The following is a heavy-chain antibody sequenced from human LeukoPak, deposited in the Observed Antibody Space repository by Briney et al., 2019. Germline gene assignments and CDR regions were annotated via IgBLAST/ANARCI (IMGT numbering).Heavy chain of an antibody. Sequence: ASVKVSCKAPGGNFSSYSITWVRQAPGQGLAWMGGVAPLLETTNYAPKFRGRMTITADESTSTAYMELTSLRSDDTAVYYCARDRIVGALGWLDPWGQGTRVTVSS. CDR1: GGNFSSYS. CDR3: ARDRIVGALGWLDP. CDR2: VAPLLETT. V-gene: IGHV1-69*13. D-gene: IGHD1-26*01. J-gene: IGHJ5*02.